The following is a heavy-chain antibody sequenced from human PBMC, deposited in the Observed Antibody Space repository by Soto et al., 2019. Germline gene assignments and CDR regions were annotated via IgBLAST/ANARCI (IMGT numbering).Heavy chain of an antibody. Sequence: GGSLRLSCAASGFSVSSSYMNWVRQAPGKGLEWVSVIDSGGSTDHADSVKGRFTISRDSSKNTLSLQMNSLRAEDTAVYYCAKARALYYDFWSGYPVAYWGQRTLVTVSS. V-gene: IGHV3-53*01. CDR1: GFSVSSSY. CDR3: AKARALYYDFWSGYPVAY. D-gene: IGHD3-3*01. CDR2: IDSGGST. J-gene: IGHJ4*02.